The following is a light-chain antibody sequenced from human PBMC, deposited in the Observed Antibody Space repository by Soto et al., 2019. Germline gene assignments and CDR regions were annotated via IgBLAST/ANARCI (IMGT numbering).Light chain of an antibody. J-gene: IGKJ4*01. Sequence: DIQMTQSPSSLSASVGDRVTITCQASKDISNYLNWYQQKPGEAPKLLIFDGSNLETGVPSRFSGSGSGTHFTFTISSLQPEDFATYHCQQYEKVGLTFGGGTKVEIK. CDR2: DGS. CDR1: KDISNY. V-gene: IGKV1-33*01. CDR3: QQYEKVGLT.